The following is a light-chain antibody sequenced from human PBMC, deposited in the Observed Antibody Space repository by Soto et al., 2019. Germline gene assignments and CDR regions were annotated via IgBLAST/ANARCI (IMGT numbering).Light chain of an antibody. Sequence: DIVMTQSPLSLPVTPGEPASISCRSSQSLLHSNGYNYLDWYLQKPGQSPQLLIYLGSNRASGDRDRFSGSGSGTDFTLKSSRVEADDVGVYYCMQALQTPLTFGGGTKVEIK. V-gene: IGKV2-28*01. J-gene: IGKJ4*01. CDR2: LGS. CDR3: MQALQTPLT. CDR1: QSLLHSNGYNY.